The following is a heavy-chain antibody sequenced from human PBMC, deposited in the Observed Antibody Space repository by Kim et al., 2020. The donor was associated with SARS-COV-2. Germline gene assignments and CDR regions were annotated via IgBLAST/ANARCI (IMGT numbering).Heavy chain of an antibody. V-gene: IGHV3-23*01. CDR2: ISGSGGST. CDR3: AKFFVPEFGGVIGVDAFDI. D-gene: IGHD3-16*01. J-gene: IGHJ3*02. CDR1: GFTFSSYA. Sequence: GGSLRLSCAASGFTFSSYAMSWVRQAPGKGLEWVSAISGSGGSTYYADSVKGRFTISRDNSKNTLYLQMNSLRAEDTAVYYCAKFFVPEFGGVIGVDAFDIWGQGTMVTVSS.